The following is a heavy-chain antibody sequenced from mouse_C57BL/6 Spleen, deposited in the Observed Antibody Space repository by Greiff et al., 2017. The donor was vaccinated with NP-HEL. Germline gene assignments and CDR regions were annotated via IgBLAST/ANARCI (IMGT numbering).Heavy chain of an antibody. CDR1: GYSITSGYY. CDR2: ISYDGSN. CDR3: ANGELYWYFDV. V-gene: IGHV3-6*01. Sequence: EVQLVESGPGLVKPSQSLSLTCSVTGYSITSGYYWNWIRQFPGNKLEWMGYISYDGSNNYNPSLKNRISITRDTSKNQFFLKLNSVTTEDTATYYCANGELYWYFDVWGTGTTVTVSS. J-gene: IGHJ1*03.